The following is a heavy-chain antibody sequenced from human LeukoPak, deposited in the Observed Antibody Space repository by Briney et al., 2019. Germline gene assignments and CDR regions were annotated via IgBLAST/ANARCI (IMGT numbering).Heavy chain of an antibody. J-gene: IGHJ4*02. Sequence: GASVKVSFKSSGYKFTGYYMHWMRHAPGQGLEWMGWINPNSGDSHHAQKFQGRVTMTRDTSISTAFMELSRLRSDDTAVYYCAREISGIIVFEYWGQGTLVTVSS. V-gene: IGHV1-2*02. CDR2: INPNSGDS. CDR3: AREISGIIVFEY. D-gene: IGHD2-21*01. CDR1: GYKFTGYY.